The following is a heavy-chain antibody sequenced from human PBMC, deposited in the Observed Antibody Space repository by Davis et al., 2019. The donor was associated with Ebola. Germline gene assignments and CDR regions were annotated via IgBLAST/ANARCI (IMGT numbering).Heavy chain of an antibody. CDR2: LYYPWST. CDR1: GGFVSSGGYF. J-gene: IGHJ4*02. CDR3: AMSITAAGPDFDY. V-gene: IGHV4-61*08. Sequence: SETLSLTCAVSGGFVSSGGYFWNWNRHPPGKGLDWTGYLYYPWSTYYHPSLKSRVTISVDKSKNQFSLKLSSVTAADTAVYYCAMSITAAGPDFDYWGQGTLVTVSS. D-gene: IGHD6-13*01.